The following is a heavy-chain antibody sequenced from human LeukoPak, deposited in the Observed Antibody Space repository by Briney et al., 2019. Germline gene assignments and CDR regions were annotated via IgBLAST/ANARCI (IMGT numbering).Heavy chain of an antibody. CDR3: AKDRGSSGYYYYFDY. D-gene: IGHD3-22*01. V-gene: IGHV3-23*01. CDR2: ISATASNT. Sequence: GGSLRLSCAASGFTFSSYAMSWVRQAPGKGLEWVSAISATASNTYYADSVKGRFTISRDNSKNTLYLQMTSLRAEDTAVYYCAKDRGSSGYYYYFDYWGQGTLVTVSS. J-gene: IGHJ4*02. CDR1: GFTFSSYA.